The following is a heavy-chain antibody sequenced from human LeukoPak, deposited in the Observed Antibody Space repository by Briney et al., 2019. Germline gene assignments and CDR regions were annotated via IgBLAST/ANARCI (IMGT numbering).Heavy chain of an antibody. Sequence: SETLSLTCTVSGGSVSSGDYYWSWIRQHPGKGLEWIGYIYYSGSAYYNPSLKSRVTISVDTSKNQFSLKLSSVTAADTAVYYCAGEDARAHWFFDYWGQGTLVTVSS. V-gene: IGHV4-31*03. CDR3: AGEDARAHWFFDY. J-gene: IGHJ4*02. CDR1: GGSVSSGDYY. CDR2: IYYSGSA. D-gene: IGHD3-9*01.